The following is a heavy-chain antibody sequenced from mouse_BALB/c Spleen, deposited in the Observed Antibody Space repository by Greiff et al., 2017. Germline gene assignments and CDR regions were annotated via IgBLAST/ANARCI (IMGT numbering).Heavy chain of an antibody. CDR2: IDPENGDT. Sequence: DVQLQESGAELVRSGASVKLSCTASGFNIKDYYMHWVKQRPEQGLEWIGWIDPENGDTEYAPKFQGKATMTADTSSNTAYLQLSSLTSEDTAVYYCNGGRRAMDYWGQGTSVTVSS. V-gene: IGHV14-4*02. CDR1: GFNIKDYY. CDR3: NGGRRAMDY. J-gene: IGHJ4*01.